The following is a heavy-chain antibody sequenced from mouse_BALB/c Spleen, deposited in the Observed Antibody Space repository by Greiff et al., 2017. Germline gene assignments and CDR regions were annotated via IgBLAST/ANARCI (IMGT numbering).Heavy chain of an antibody. CDR1: GYSFTGYF. J-gene: IGHJ4*01. Sequence: EVQLHQSGPELVKPGASVKISCKASGYSFTGYFMNWVKQSHGKSLEWIGRINPYNGDTFYNQKFKGKATLTVDKSSSTAHMELLSLTSEDSAVYYCGREDGNSLYAMDYWGQGTSVTVSS. CDR3: GREDGNSLYAMDY. D-gene: IGHD2-1*01. CDR2: INPYNGDT. V-gene: IGHV1-37*01.